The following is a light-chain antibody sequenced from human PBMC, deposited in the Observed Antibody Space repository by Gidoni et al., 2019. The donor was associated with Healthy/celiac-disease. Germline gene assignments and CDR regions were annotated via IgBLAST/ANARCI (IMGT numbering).Light chain of an antibody. Sequence: DIQMTQSPSSLSASVGDRVTITCRASQSISSYLNWYQQKPGKAPKLLIYAASSLQSGVPSRFSGSGSGTDFTLTISSLQPEDCATYYCQQSYSTPITFXQXTRLEIK. CDR1: QSISSY. J-gene: IGKJ5*01. V-gene: IGKV1-39*01. CDR3: QQSYSTPIT. CDR2: AAS.